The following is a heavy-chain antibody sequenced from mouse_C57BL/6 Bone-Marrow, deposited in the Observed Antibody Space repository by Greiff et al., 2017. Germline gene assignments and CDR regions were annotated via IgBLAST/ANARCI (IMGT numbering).Heavy chain of an antibody. V-gene: IGHV14-4*01. J-gene: IGHJ2*01. CDR2: IDPENGDT. CDR1: GFNIKDDY. Sequence: VQLQPSGAELVRPGASVKLSCTASGFNIKDDYMHWVKQRPEPGLEWIGWIDPENGDTEYASKFQGKATITADTSSNTAYLQLSSLTSEDTAVYYCTAYDYDYFDYWGQGTTLTVSS. D-gene: IGHD2-4*01. CDR3: TAYDYDYFDY.